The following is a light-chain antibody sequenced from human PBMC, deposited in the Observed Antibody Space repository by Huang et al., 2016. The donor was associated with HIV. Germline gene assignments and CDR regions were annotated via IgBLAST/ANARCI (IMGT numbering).Light chain of an antibody. Sequence: DIVTTQSPDSLTVSLGERATINCKSSQSILHTSKNKTFLSWFQQKPGQPPKLLMHWAATRESGVPDRFSGSGSGTDFTLTINGLQAEDVAVYYCQQYFSTPRTFGQGTRVEIK. J-gene: IGKJ1*01. CDR2: WAA. CDR1: QSILHTSKNKTF. V-gene: IGKV4-1*01. CDR3: QQYFSTPRT.